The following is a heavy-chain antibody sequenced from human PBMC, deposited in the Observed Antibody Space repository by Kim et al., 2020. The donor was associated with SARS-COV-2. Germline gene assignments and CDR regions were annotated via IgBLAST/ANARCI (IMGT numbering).Heavy chain of an antibody. CDR2: ST. J-gene: IGHJ3*02. V-gene: IGHV4-59*01. CDR3: ARAPGAFDI. Sequence: STNHNPSLKTRVPISVDTAKNQFSLKLGSVTAADTAVYYCARAPGAFDIWGQGTMVTVSS.